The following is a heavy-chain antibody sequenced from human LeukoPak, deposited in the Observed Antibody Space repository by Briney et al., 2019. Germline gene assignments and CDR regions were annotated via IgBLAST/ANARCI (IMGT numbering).Heavy chain of an antibody. J-gene: IGHJ4*02. CDR2: ISGSGGST. CDR3: AKGVTMVRGVIRN. CDR1: GFTFSSYA. Sequence: GGSLRLSCAASGFTFSSYAVSWVRQAPGKGLEWVSAISGSGGSTYYAASVKGRFIISRDNSKNTLYLQMNSLRAEDTAVYYCAKGVTMVRGVIRNWGQGTLVTVSS. D-gene: IGHD3-10*01. V-gene: IGHV3-23*01.